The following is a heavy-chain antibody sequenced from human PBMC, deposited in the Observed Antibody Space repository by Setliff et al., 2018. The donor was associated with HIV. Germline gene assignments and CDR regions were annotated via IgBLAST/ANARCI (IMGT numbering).Heavy chain of an antibody. CDR2: FYYSGSS. Sequence: SETLSLTCTVSGGLISSSGSYWGWIRQPPGKGLEWIGNFYYSGSSHYNPSLKSRVNISVDTSKNQFSLKLNSVTAADTAVYYCASRVYYYDSSGYLREEGFDPWGQGTLVTVSS. D-gene: IGHD3-22*01. J-gene: IGHJ5*02. CDR3: ASRVYYYDSSGYLREEGFDP. V-gene: IGHV4-39*01. CDR1: GGLISSSGSY.